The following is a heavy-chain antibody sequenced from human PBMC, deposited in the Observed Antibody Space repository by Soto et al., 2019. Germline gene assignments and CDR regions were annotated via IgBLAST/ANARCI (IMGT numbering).Heavy chain of an antibody. J-gene: IGHJ6*02. V-gene: IGHV4-38-2*01. D-gene: IGHD6-6*01. CDR2: MYHSGIT. CDR1: GYSIRSGYF. Sequence: SETLSLTCAVSGYSIRSGYFWGWIRQPPGMGLEWIGSMYHSGITYYNLSLKSRVTISVDTSKNQLSLKLSSATAADTAVYYCARSMYSTSAQLYYGMDVWGQGTTVTVSS. CDR3: ARSMYSTSAQLYYGMDV.